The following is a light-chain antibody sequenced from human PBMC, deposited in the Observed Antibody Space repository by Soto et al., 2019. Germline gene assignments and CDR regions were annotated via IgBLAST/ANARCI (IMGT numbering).Light chain of an antibody. V-gene: IGKV3-20*01. CDR2: DVS. CDR1: QTISSGF. J-gene: IGKJ5*01. Sequence: EIVLTQSPGILYLSPGDRATLSCRASQTISSGFLAWYQQKVGQAPRLLIYDVSSRSPDIPDRFLGSGSETDFTLTISRLEPEDFAVYYCQQYGSSPITFGQGTRLEIK. CDR3: QQYGSSPIT.